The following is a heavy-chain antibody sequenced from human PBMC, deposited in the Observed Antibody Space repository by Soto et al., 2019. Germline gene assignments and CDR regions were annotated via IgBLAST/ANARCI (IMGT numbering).Heavy chain of an antibody. CDR1: GLTFSSYG. D-gene: IGHD6-13*01. CDR3: ARAIAAAGSDAFDI. V-gene: IGHV3-33*01. CDR2: IWYDGSSK. J-gene: IGHJ3*02. Sequence: GGSLRLSCAASGLTFSSYGMHWVRQAPGKGLEWVAVIWYDGSSKYYADSVKGRFTISRDNSKNTLYLQMNSLRAEDTAVYYCARAIAAAGSDAFDIWGQGTMVTVSS.